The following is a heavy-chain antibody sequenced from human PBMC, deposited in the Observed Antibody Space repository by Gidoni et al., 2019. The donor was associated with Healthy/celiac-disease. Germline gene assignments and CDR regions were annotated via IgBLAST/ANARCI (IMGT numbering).Heavy chain of an antibody. D-gene: IGHD2-2*01. Sequence: QVQLVESGGGVVQPGRSLRLSCAASGFAFSSYGMHWVRQAPGKGLEWVAVIWYDGSNKYYADSVKGRFTISRDNSKNTLYLQMNSLGAEDTAVYYCARDRELVVPAANVYYYYMDVWGKGTTVTVSS. CDR3: ARDRELVVPAANVYYYYMDV. CDR1: GFAFSSYG. V-gene: IGHV3-33*01. J-gene: IGHJ6*03. CDR2: IWYDGSNK.